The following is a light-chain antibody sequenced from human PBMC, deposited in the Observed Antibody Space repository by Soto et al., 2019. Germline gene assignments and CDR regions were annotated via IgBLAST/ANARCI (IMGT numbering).Light chain of an antibody. CDR2: DAS. V-gene: IGKV3-15*01. CDR3: QQLDSYPRT. CDR1: QSVSSN. Sequence: EIVMTQSPATLSVSPGESATLSCRASQSVSSNLAWHQQKPGQAPRILMYDASTRATGISARFSGSGSGTEFTLTISSLQPEDFATYYCQQLDSYPRTFGQGTKVDIK. J-gene: IGKJ1*01.